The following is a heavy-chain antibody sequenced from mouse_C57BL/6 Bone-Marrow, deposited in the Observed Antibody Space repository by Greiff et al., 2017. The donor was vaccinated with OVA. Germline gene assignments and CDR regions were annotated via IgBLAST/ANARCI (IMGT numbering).Heavy chain of an antibody. CDR1: GYTFTSYW. D-gene: IGHD1-1*01. J-gene: IGHJ2*01. V-gene: IGHV1-69*01. CDR2: LDPSDSYT. CDR3: ARGSNHYFDY. Sequence: QVQLQQPGAELVMPGASVKLSCKASGYTFTSYWMHWVKQRPGQGLEWIGELDPSDSYTNYNQKFKGKSTLTVDKSSSTAYMQLSSLTSEDSAVYYCARGSNHYFDYWGQGTTLTVSS.